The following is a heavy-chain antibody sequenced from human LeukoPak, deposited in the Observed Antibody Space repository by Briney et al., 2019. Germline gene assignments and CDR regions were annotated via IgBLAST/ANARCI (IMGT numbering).Heavy chain of an antibody. D-gene: IGHD6-6*01. Sequence: PSETLSLTCTVSGGSISSYYWSWIRQPAGKGREGMGRIYTSGSTNYNPSLKSRVTMSVDTSKNQFSLKLSSVTAADTDVYYCARVSSSSPYFDYWGQGTLVTVSS. CDR2: IYTSGST. V-gene: IGHV4-4*07. J-gene: IGHJ4*02. CDR3: ARVSSSSPYFDY. CDR1: GGSISSYY.